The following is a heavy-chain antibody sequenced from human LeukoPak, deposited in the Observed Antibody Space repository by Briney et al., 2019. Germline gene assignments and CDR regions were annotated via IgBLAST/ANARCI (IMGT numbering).Heavy chain of an antibody. D-gene: IGHD3-22*01. CDR1: GYTFNGHY. CDR2: INPNSGNT. J-gene: IGHJ1*01. Sequence: ASVKVSCKASGYTFNGHYIHWVRQSPGQGLEWMGRINPNSGNTGYAQKFQGRVTMTRNTSISTAYMELSSLRSEDTAVYYCARGLRNSSGREYFQHWGQGTLVTVSS. CDR3: ARGLRNSSGREYFQH. V-gene: IGHV1-8*02.